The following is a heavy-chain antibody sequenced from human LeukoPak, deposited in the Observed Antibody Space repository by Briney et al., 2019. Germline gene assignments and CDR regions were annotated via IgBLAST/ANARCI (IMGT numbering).Heavy chain of an antibody. CDR1: GFTFSRYW. D-gene: IGHD5-18*01. CDR3: ARDPSRRYTYGYGDS. J-gene: IGHJ4*02. CDR2: MKQDGSEK. Sequence: PGGSLRLSCAASGFTFSRYWMNWFRQPPGKGLEWVANMKQDGSEKYYVDSVKGRFTISRDKAKNSLYLRMDSLRAEDTAVYYCARDPSRRYTYGYGDSWGQGTLVTVSS. V-gene: IGHV3-7*01.